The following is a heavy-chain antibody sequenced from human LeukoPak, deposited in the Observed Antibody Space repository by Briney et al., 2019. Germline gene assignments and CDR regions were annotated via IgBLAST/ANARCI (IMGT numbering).Heavy chain of an antibody. D-gene: IGHD3-10*01. CDR1: GGSFSGYY. CDR3: ARQYYYGSGREFDY. CDR2: IYHSGST. Sequence: SETLSLTCAVYGGSFSGYYWSWIRQPPGKGLEWIGEIYHSGSTNYNPSLKSRVTISVDKSKNQFSLKLSSVTAADTAVYYCARQYYYGSGREFDYWGQGTLVTVSS. V-gene: IGHV4-34*01. J-gene: IGHJ4*02.